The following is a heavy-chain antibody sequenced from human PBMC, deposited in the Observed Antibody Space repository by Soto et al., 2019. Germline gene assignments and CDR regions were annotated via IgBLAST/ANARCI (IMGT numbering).Heavy chain of an antibody. J-gene: IGHJ5*02. Sequence: TLSLTCTVSGGSLSSGDYYWSWIRQPPGKGLEWIGYIYYSGSTYYNPSLKSRVTISVDTSKNQFSLKLSSVTAADTAVYYCARHYYDSSGPGGWFDPWGQGTLVTVSS. CDR1: GGSLSSGDYY. D-gene: IGHD3-22*01. CDR2: IYYSGST. V-gene: IGHV4-30-4*01. CDR3: ARHYYDSSGPGGWFDP.